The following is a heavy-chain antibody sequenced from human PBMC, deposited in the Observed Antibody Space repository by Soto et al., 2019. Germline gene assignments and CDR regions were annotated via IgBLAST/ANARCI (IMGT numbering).Heavy chain of an antibody. Sequence: QVQVVQSGAEVKKPGASVKVACKTSGYPFTTYGIGWVRQAPVQGREWMGWLSGANGHTNYVQNVQGRVTVTTDTSTSTAYLELRSLRSDDTAVYYCAREVAGAGGEYDYWGQGTLVTVSS. CDR2: LSGANGHT. D-gene: IGHD6-13*01. CDR1: GYPFTTYG. CDR3: AREVAGAGGEYDY. V-gene: IGHV1-18*01. J-gene: IGHJ4*02.